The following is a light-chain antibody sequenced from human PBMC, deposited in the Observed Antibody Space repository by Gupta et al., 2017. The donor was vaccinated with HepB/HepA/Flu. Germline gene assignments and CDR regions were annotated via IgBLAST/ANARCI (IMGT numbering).Light chain of an antibody. CDR3: QQRCSWPLT. J-gene: IGKJ4*01. V-gene: IGKV3-11*01. Sequence: EIVLTQSPATLSLSPGERATLSCRASQSVSSYLAWYQQKPGQAPRLLIYDASNRATGIPARFSGSGSGTDFTLTISSLEPEDFAVYYCQQRCSWPLTFGGGTKVQIK. CDR2: DAS. CDR1: QSVSSY.